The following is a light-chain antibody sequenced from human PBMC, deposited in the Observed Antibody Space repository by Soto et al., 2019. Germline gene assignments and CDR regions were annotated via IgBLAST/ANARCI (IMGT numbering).Light chain of an antibody. Sequence: EIEMTQSRAALSVSPGQSVTLSCRSSQNIGGNLAWYQQRPGQSPRLLIYAASDRATGVPARFSGSGSVTEFTLTINSLQSADFAVYYCQQYAQRWTFGQGTKVDTK. CDR1: QNIGGN. J-gene: IGKJ1*01. CDR2: AAS. V-gene: IGKV3-15*01. CDR3: QQYAQRWT.